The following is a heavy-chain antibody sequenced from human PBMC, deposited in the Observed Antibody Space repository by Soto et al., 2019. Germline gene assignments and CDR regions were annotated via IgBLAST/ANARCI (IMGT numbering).Heavy chain of an antibody. V-gene: IGHV4-39*07. CDR1: GASISSGSYY. CDR3: AFHPPRYSSGWFDY. CDR2: IYHSGST. Sequence: PSETLSLTCTVSGASISSGSYYWSWIRQPPGKGLEWIGEIYHSGSTNYNPSLKSRVTISVDTSKNQFSLKLSSVTAADTAVYYCAFHPPRYSSGWFDYWGQGTLVTVSS. D-gene: IGHD6-19*01. J-gene: IGHJ4*02.